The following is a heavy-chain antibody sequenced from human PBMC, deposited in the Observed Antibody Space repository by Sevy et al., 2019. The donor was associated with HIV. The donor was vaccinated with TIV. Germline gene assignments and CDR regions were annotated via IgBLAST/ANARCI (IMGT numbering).Heavy chain of an antibody. Sequence: GGSLRLSCAASRFTFSSYWMSWVRQGPGQGLEWVANINQDGSEKYCVDSVKGRFTISRDNAKNSLYLQMDSLRAEDTAVYYCARGPWTYHYFDYWGQGTLVTVSS. CDR2: INQDGSEK. V-gene: IGHV3-7*04. CDR1: RFTFSSYW. CDR3: ARGPWTYHYFDY. J-gene: IGHJ4*02. D-gene: IGHD3-3*01.